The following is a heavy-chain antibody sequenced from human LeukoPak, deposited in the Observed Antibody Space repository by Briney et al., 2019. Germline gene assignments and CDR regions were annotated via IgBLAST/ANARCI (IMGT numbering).Heavy chain of an antibody. CDR2: IGDDVVST. D-gene: IGHD2-2*01. Sequence: GGSLRLSCAASGFTFSSHAMSWVRQAPGKGLEWVSAIGDDVVSTYYAESVKGRFTISRDNSKNTLYLQMNSLRAEDTAVYYCAKEHCSSTSCYRPGGWFDPWGQGTLVTVSS. CDR1: GFTFSSHA. V-gene: IGHV3-23*01. J-gene: IGHJ5*02. CDR3: AKEHCSSTSCYRPGGWFDP.